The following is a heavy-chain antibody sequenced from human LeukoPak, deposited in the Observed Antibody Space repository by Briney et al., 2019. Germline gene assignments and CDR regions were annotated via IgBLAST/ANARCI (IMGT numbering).Heavy chain of an antibody. D-gene: IGHD4-17*01. CDR1: GYTFTGYY. V-gene: IGHV1-2*04. CDR3: ARDGDYGDYDYYYGMDV. Sequence: ASVKVSCKASGYTFTGYYMHWVRQAPGQGLEWMGWINPNSGGTNYAQKFQGWVTMTRDTSISTAYMELSRLRSDDTAVYYCARDGDYGDYDYYYGMDVWGQGTTVTVSS. CDR2: INPNSGGT. J-gene: IGHJ6*02.